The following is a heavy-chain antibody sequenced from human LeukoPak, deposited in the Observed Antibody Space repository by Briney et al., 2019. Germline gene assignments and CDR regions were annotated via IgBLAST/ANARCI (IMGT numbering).Heavy chain of an antibody. J-gene: IGHJ4*02. V-gene: IGHV3-48*02. CDR3: AKYGSGSYYSY. CDR2: LSSSSITI. D-gene: IGHD3-10*01. CDR1: GFTFSSHS. Sequence: GGCLRLSCAASGFTFSSHSMNWVRAAPGKGLGWISYLSSSSITIYYADSVKGRFSISRDNAKNSLYLQMNSLRDDDTAVYYCAKYGSGSYYSYWGQGTLVSVSS.